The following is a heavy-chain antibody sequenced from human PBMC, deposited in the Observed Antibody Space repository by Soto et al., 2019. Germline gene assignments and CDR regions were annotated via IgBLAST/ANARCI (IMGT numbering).Heavy chain of an antibody. J-gene: IGHJ6*02. CDR3: AREGCSSPSRLCRMDV. CDR2: IIPIFGTA. V-gene: IGHV1-69*13. CDR1: GGTFSSYA. Sequence: GASVKVSCKASGGTFSSYAISWVRQAPGQGLEWMGGIIPIFGTANYAQKFQGRVTITADESTSTAYLELSSLRSEDTAVYYCAREGCSSPSRLCRMDVWGQGSTVTVSS. D-gene: IGHD2-2*01.